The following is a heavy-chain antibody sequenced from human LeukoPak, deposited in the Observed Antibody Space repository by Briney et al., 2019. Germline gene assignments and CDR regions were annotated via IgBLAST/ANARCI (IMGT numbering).Heavy chain of an antibody. J-gene: IGHJ6*02. CDR2: ISYDGSNK. CDR1: GFTFSSYA. V-gene: IGHV3-30*04. Sequence: GGSLRLSCAASGFTFSSYAMHWVRQAPGKGLEWVAVISYDGSNKYYADSVKGRFTISRDNSKNTLYLQMNSLRAEDTAVYYCARSQYEYYYGMDVWGQGTTVTVSS. D-gene: IGHD3-3*01. CDR3: ARSQYEYYYGMDV.